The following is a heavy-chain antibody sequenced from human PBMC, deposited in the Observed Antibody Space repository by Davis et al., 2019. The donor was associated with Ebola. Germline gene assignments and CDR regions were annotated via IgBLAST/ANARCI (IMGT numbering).Heavy chain of an antibody. CDR2: ISGFNTNT. V-gene: IGHV1-18*04. Sequence: ASVKVSCKSSGYTFTSYGLVWVRQAPGLGLKWMGWISGFNTNTNFAQKFQGRVTVSKDTSTNTAYMDLRSLTSDDTAIYYCARAPNYDVLTGTSSYYFDDWGQGTLVTVSS. J-gene: IGHJ4*02. D-gene: IGHD3-9*01. CDR3: ARAPNYDVLTGTSSYYFDD. CDR1: GYTFTSYG.